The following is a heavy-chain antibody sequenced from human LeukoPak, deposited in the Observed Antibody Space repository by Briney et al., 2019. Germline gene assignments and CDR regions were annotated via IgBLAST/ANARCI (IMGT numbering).Heavy chain of an antibody. CDR3: ARHHDTIFSSRNWFDP. CDR2: IYYSGST. V-gene: IGHV4-39*01. CDR1: GGSISSSSYY. J-gene: IGHJ5*02. Sequence: SETLSLTCTVSGGSISSSSYYWGWIRQPPGKGLEWIGSIYYSGSTYYNPSLKSRVTISVDTSKNQFSLKLSSVTAADTAVYYCARHHDTIFSSRNWFDPWGQGTLVTVSS. D-gene: IGHD3-9*01.